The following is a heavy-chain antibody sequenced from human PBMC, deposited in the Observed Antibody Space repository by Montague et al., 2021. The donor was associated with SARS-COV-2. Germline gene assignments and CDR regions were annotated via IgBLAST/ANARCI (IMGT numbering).Heavy chain of an antibody. CDR3: VRGMEAAGSYDY. Sequence: CAISGDSVSSNSATWNGIRQSPSRGLEWLGRTYYRSMWKSDYARSVKSRIAINPDTSKNQFSLQLSSVTPEDTALYYCVRGMEAAGSYDYWGQGTLVTVSS. CDR1: GDSVSSNSAT. CDR2: TYYRSMWKS. D-gene: IGHD6-13*01. J-gene: IGHJ4*02. V-gene: IGHV6-1*01.